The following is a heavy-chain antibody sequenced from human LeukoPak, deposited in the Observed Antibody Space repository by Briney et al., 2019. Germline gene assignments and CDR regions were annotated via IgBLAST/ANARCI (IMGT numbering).Heavy chain of an antibody. J-gene: IGHJ3*02. CDR2: IYPGDSDT. Sequence: GESLKIFCKGSGYSFTSYWIGWVRQMPGKGLEWMGIIYPGDSDTRYSPSFQGQVTISADKSISTAYLQWSSLKASDTAMYYCARQDYDISTGYRTDAFDIWGQGTMVTVSS. V-gene: IGHV5-51*01. CDR1: GYSFTSYW. D-gene: IGHD3-9*01. CDR3: ARQDYDISTGYRTDAFDI.